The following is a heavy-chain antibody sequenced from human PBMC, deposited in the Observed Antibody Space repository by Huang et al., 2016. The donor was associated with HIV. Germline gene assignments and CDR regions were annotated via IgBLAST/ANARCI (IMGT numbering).Heavy chain of an antibody. Sequence: QVHLQQWGAGLLKSAETLSLTCAVYGGSLSGYYWSWLRQTPGKGLEWIGEINHLVSPNYNPSLKSRVSISMDGSKKQFSLKLRSISDADTAVYFCARDATKNPRGWFDPWGQGTLVTGSS. D-gene: IGHD3-10*01. J-gene: IGHJ5*02. V-gene: IGHV4-34*02. CDR2: INHLVSP. CDR1: GGSLSGYY. CDR3: ARDATKNPRGWFDP.